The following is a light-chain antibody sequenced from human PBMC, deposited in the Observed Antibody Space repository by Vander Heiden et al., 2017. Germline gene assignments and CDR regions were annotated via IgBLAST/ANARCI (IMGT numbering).Light chain of an antibody. CDR2: DVS. Sequence: QSALTQPASVSGSPGQSLTISCTGTSGDVGGYNYVSWYQQHPGKAPKLMIYDVSNRPSGVSNRFSGSKSGNTASLTISGLQAEDEADYYCSSYTSSSTLDVVFGGGTKLTVL. CDR3: SSYTSSSTLDVV. J-gene: IGLJ2*01. CDR1: SGDVGGYNY. V-gene: IGLV2-14*03.